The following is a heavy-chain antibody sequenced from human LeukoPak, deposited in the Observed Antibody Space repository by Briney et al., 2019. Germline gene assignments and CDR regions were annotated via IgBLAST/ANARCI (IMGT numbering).Heavy chain of an antibody. CDR3: AKDYYDSSGYLDY. J-gene: IGHJ4*02. CDR2: ISYDGSNK. V-gene: IGHV3-30*18. CDR1: GFTFSSYG. D-gene: IGHD3-22*01. Sequence: QPGRSLRLSCAASGFTFSSYGMHWVRQAPGKGLEWVAVISYDGSNKYYADSVKGRFTISRDNSKNTLYLQMNSLRAEDTAVYYCAKDYYDSSGYLDYWGQGTLVTVSS.